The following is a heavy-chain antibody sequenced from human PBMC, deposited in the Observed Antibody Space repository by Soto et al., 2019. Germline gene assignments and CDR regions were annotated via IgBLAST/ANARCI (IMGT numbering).Heavy chain of an antibody. CDR2: IWDDGNNK. V-gene: IGHV3-33*01. CDR3: ARDPFPPDSYGSAREGYYFDF. Sequence: QVQLVESGGGVVQPGGSLRLSCAASGFTFNNFGMHWVRQAPGKGLEWVAIIWDDGNNKYSADSVRGRFTISRDYSKDTLYLQMNSLRAEDTAVYYCARDPFPPDSYGSAREGYYFDFWGQGSLVTVSS. D-gene: IGHD3-10*01. CDR1: GFTFNNFG. J-gene: IGHJ4*02.